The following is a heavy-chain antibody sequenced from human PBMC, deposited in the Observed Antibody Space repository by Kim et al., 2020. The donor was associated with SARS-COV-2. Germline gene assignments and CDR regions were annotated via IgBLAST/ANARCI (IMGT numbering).Heavy chain of an antibody. J-gene: IGHJ4*02. D-gene: IGHD2-21*02. CDR1: GFTVSSNY. V-gene: IGHV3-53*01. Sequence: GGSLRLSCAASGFTVSSNYMSWVRQAPGKGLEWVSVIYSGGSTYYADSVKGRFTISRDNSKNTLYLQMNSLRAEDTAVYYCARVGYCGGDCYSDYWGQGTLVTVSS. CDR2: IYSGGST. CDR3: ARVGYCGGDCYSDY.